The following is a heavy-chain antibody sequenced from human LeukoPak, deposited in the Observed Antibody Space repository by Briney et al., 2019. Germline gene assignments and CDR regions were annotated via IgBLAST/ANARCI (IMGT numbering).Heavy chain of an antibody. D-gene: IGHD5-12*01. CDR2: IKSKTDGGTT. Sequence: GGSLRLSCTASGFTFSSYAMNWVRQAPGKGLEWVGRIKSKTDGGTTDYAAPVKGRFTISRDDSKNTLYLQMNSLKTEDTAVYYCTTGGYGGQFDYWGQGTLVTVSS. CDR3: TTGGYGGQFDY. CDR1: GFTFSSYA. V-gene: IGHV3-15*01. J-gene: IGHJ4*02.